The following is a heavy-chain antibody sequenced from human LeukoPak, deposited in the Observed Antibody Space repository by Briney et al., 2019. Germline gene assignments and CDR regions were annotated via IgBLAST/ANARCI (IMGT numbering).Heavy chain of an antibody. CDR3: ARSPSFMVRGVTTPGAFDI. CDR1: GYTFTSYD. D-gene: IGHD3-10*01. V-gene: IGHV1-8*01. J-gene: IGHJ3*02. CDR2: MNPNSGNT. Sequence: ASVKVSCKASGYTFTSYDINWVRQATGQGLEWMGWMNPNSGNTGYAQKFQGRVTMTRNTSISTAYMELSSLRSEDTAVYYCARSPSFMVRGVTTPGAFDIWGQGTMVTVSS.